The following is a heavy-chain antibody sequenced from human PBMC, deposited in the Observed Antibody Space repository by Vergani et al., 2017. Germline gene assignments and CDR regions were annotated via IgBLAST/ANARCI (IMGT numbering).Heavy chain of an antibody. CDR1: GFTFSSYS. J-gene: IGHJ4*02. CDR2: ISSSSSYI. Sequence: EVQLVESGGGLVKPGGSLRLSCAASGFTFSSYSMNWVRQAPGKGLEWVSSISSSSSYIYYADSVKCRFTISRDNAKNSLYLQMNSLRAEDTAVYYCAGGPLLYPGTFDYWGQGTLVTVSS. CDR3: AGGPLLYPGTFDY. D-gene: IGHD2-2*02. V-gene: IGHV3-21*01.